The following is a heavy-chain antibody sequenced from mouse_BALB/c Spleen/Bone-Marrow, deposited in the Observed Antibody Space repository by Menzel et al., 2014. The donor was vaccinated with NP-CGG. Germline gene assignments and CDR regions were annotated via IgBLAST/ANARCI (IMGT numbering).Heavy chain of an antibody. CDR3: ARDYYGSSYFDY. CDR1: GFSLXSYG. CDR2: IWAGGST. J-gene: IGHJ2*01. V-gene: IGHV2-9*02. Sequence: VKLVESGPGLVAPSQRLSITCTVSGFSLXSYGVHWVRQPPGKGLEWLGVIWAGGSTNYNSALMSRLSISKDNSKSQVFLKMNSLQTDDTAMYYCARDYYGSSYFDYWGQGTTLTVSS. D-gene: IGHD1-1*01.